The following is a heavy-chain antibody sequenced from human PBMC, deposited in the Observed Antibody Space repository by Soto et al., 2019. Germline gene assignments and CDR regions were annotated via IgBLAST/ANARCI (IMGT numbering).Heavy chain of an antibody. D-gene: IGHD3-3*01. CDR2: VSGDGVRI. CDR1: GFTFSSYS. CDR3: VKSRGDANYDFFD. V-gene: IGHV3-64D*06. J-gene: IGHJ4*02. Sequence: GGSLRLSCSASGFTFSSYSMHWVRQSPGKGLEYLSHVSGDGVRIYYADSVKGRFTISRDNSKNMLYLQMSSLRPDDSAVYYCVKSRGDANYDFFDWGQGTLVTVSS.